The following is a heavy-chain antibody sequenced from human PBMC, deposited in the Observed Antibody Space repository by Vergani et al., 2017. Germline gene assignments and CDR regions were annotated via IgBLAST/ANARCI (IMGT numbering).Heavy chain of an antibody. CDR3: ERRSNDTTPYLQEGYDC. J-gene: IGHJ4*02. V-gene: IGHV3-23*01. CDR1: GFTFSACP. Sequence: EVQLLQSGGGGIQPGRSVRLSCAASGFTFSACPMTWVRQATGKGLEWVSAISARYPSTYFADSVKGRFTISRDNSKNMLYLQMNSLRAEDTAVYYCERRSNDTTPYLQEGYDCWGQGTLVSVSS. D-gene: IGHD2-15*01. CDR2: ISARYPST.